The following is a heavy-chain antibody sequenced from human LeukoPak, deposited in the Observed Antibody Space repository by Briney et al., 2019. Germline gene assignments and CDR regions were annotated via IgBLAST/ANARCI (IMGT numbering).Heavy chain of an antibody. Sequence: GASVKVSCKASGGTFSSYAISWVRQAPGQGLEWMGRIIPILGIANYAQKFQGRVTITADKSTSTAYMELSSLRSEDTAVYYCVSEETGSYFDYWGQGTLVTVSS. CDR2: IIPILGIA. V-gene: IGHV1-69*04. J-gene: IGHJ4*02. CDR1: GGTFSSYA. CDR3: VSEETGSYFDY. D-gene: IGHD3-10*01.